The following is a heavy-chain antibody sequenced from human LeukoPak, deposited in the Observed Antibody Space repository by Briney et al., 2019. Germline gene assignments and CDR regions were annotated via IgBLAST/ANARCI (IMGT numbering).Heavy chain of an antibody. CDR2: IYPGDSDT. CDR3: AGSSGYQPQGADAFDI. D-gene: IGHD3-22*01. CDR1: GYSFTSYW. V-gene: IGHV5-51*01. Sequence: GESLKISCKGSGYSFTSYWIGWVRQMPGKGLEWMGIIYPGDSDTRYSPSFQGQVTISADKSISTAYLQWSSLKASDTAVYYCAGSSGYQPQGADAFDIWGQGTMVTVSS. J-gene: IGHJ3*02.